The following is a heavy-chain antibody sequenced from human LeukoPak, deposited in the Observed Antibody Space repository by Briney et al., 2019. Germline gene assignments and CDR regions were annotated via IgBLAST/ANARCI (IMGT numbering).Heavy chain of an antibody. V-gene: IGHV3-21*01. CDR2: ISSSSSYI. CDR3: ARDRGRYFDWLLYDY. CDR1: GFTFSSYW. Sequence: GGSLRLSCAASGFTFSSYWMHWVRQAPGKGLEWVSSISSSSSYIYYADSVKGRFTISRDNAKNSLYLQMNSLRAEDTAVYYCARDRGRYFDWLLYDYWGQGTLVTVSS. D-gene: IGHD3-9*01. J-gene: IGHJ4*02.